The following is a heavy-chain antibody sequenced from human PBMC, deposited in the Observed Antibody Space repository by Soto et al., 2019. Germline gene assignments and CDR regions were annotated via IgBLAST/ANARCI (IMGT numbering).Heavy chain of an antibody. CDR1: GYTFTSYG. D-gene: IGHD3-16*01. CDR2: INGYNGNT. Sequence: ASVKVSCKASGYTFTSYGISWLRQAPGQGLEWMGWINGYNGNTNHAQKLQGRVTMSTDTSTSTADMKLRSLRSDDSAVYYCARMGDVPYYYYGMDVWGQGTTVTVSS. CDR3: ARMGDVPYYYYGMDV. J-gene: IGHJ6*02. V-gene: IGHV1-18*01.